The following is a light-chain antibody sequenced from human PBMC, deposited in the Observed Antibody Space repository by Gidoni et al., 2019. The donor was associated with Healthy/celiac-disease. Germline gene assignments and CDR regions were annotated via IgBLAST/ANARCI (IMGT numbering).Light chain of an antibody. V-gene: IGKV1-27*01. CDR3: QKYNSAPEIT. J-gene: IGKJ3*01. Sequence: DSQMTQYPSSLSASVGDRVTITCRASQGISNYLAWYQQKPGKVPKLLIYAASTLQSGVPSRFSGSGSGTDFTLTISSLQPEDVATYYCQKYNSAPEITFGPGTKVDIK. CDR2: AAS. CDR1: QGISNY.